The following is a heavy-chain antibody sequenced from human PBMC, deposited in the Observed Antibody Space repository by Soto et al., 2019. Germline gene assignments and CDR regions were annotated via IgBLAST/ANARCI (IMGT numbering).Heavy chain of an antibody. CDR2: ISNDGGSI. J-gene: IGHJ4*02. CDR3: TRFGSSYDTSGFLY. Sequence: GSLRLSCAAFGFSFSGHWMHWVRQSPGRGLEWVSRISNDGGSITYADSVKGRFTISRDNAKNTLYLEMNSLRAEDTAKYYCTRFGSSYDTSGFLYWGQGTLVTVSS. D-gene: IGHD3-22*01. V-gene: IGHV3-74*01. CDR1: GFSFSGHW.